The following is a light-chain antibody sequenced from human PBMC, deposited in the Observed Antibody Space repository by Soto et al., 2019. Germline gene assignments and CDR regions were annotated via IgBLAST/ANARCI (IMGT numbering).Light chain of an antibody. CDR2: AAS. CDR3: QHSYSTPPT. J-gene: IGKJ4*01. Sequence: DVRMTQSPSSLSNSAGDRVTSTCRASQSINTYLDWYQQKPGKAPKLLIYAASSLQSGIPSRFSGSGSGTDFTLTISSLQSEDFATYYCQHSYSTPPTFGGGTKVDIK. CDR1: QSINTY. V-gene: IGKV1-39*01.